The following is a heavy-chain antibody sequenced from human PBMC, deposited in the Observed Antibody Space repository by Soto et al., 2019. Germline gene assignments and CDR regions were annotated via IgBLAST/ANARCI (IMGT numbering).Heavy chain of an antibody. CDR1: GFSLSNARMG. Sequence: QVTLKESGSVLVKPTETLTLTCTVSGFSLSNARMGVSWIRQPPGKALEWLAHIFSNDEKSYSTSLKSRLTISKDTSKSQVVLSMTTMDPVDTATYYCARFNYYGLGSSYREDYWGQGALVTVSS. J-gene: IGHJ4*02. V-gene: IGHV2-26*01. CDR2: IFSNDEK. CDR3: ARFNYYGLGSSYREDY. D-gene: IGHD3-10*01.